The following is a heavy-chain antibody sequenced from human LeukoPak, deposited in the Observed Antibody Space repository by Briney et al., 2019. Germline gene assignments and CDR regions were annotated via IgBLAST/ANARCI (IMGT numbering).Heavy chain of an antibody. V-gene: IGHV3-7*01. CDR3: ARVDLYVPDY. CDR1: AFTFSSYW. J-gene: IGHJ4*02. D-gene: IGHD5/OR15-5a*01. Sequence: GGSLRLSCAASAFTFSSYWMTWVRQAPGKGLEWVANIKQDGSEKYYVDSVKGRFTISRDNAKNSLYLQMNSLRAEDTAVYYCARVDLYVPDYWGQGTLVTVSS. CDR2: IKQDGSEK.